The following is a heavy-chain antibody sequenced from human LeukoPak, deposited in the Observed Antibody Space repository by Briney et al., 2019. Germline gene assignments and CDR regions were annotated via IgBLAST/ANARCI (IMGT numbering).Heavy chain of an antibody. D-gene: IGHD5/OR15-5a*01. Sequence: GGSLRLSCAASGFTFSSYPMHWVRQAPGKGLEWVAVISFDRSNKYYAGSVKGGFTITRNYSKNTLYLQMTSLRAEDTAVYYCARGKQCLALDPSFDYWGQGTLVTVSS. V-gene: IGHV3-30*04. CDR3: ARGKQCLALDPSFDY. CDR1: GFTFSSYP. J-gene: IGHJ4*02. CDR2: ISFDRSNK.